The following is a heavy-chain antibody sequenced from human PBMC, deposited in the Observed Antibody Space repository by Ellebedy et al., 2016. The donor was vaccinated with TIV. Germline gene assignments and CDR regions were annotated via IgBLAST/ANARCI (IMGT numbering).Heavy chain of an antibody. CDR3: VRRAKVYGSGTTWFDP. CDR1: GYSFSTYW. V-gene: IGHV5-51*01. CDR2: IYPYDSDV. Sequence: GESLKISCEGLGYSFSTYWIGWVRQRPGKGLEWMGIIYPYDSDVKYSPSFEGQVTISADKSINTAYLQWSSLKASDTAIYYCVRRAKVYGSGTTWFDPWGQGTLVTVSS. J-gene: IGHJ5*02. D-gene: IGHD3-10*01.